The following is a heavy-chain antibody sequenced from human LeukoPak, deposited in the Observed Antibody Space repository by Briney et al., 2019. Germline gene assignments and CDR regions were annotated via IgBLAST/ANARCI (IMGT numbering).Heavy chain of an antibody. CDR1: GFSVSSNY. Sequence: GGSLRLSCAASGFSVSSNYMSWVRQAPGKGLEWVSVLYSGGSLYYADSVRGRFTISRDNSKNTLYLQMNSLRAEDTAVYYCARADYGDYFDYWGQGTLVTVSS. J-gene: IGHJ4*02. CDR2: LYSGGSL. CDR3: ARADYGDYFDY. V-gene: IGHV3-66*01. D-gene: IGHD4-17*01.